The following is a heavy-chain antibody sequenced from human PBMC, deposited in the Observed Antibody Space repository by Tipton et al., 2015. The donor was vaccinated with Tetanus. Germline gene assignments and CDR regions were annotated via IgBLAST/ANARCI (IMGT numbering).Heavy chain of an antibody. D-gene: IGHD6-19*01. CDR3: ARLVKQWLVPEDY. CDR2: INTDKGST. J-gene: IGHJ4*02. CDR1: GYTFTSFG. V-gene: IGHV1-18*01. Sequence: VQLVQSGAEVKKPGASVKVSCKASGYTFTSFGINWVRQAPGQGLEWMGWINTDKGSTNYAQNLQGRVIMTTDTSTLTAYMELRSLRSDDTAVYFCARLVKQWLVPEDYWGQGTLVTVSS.